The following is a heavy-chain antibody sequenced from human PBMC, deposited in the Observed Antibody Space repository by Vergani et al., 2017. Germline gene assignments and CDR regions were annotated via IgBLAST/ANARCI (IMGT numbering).Heavy chain of an antibody. CDR1: GFTLSNYG. CDR3: AKHFRGWGIDY. J-gene: IGHJ4*02. D-gene: IGHD3-16*01. V-gene: IGHV3-30*02. Sequence: QVQLVESGGGVVQRGGSLRLSCATSGFTLSNYGMQWIRQGPGKGLEFVAFIQFDGSNQYYADSVKGRFTLSRDFSKNTLYLQMNSLRTADTATYYCAKHFRGWGIDYWGQGTQVIVSS. CDR2: IQFDGSNQ.